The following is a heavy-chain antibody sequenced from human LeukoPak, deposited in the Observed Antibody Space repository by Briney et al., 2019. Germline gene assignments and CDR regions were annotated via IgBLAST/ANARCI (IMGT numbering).Heavy chain of an antibody. CDR3: ARDRYYYDSSGYYRLVY. D-gene: IGHD3-22*01. V-gene: IGHV4-34*01. J-gene: IGHJ4*02. CDR1: GGSFSGYY. CDR2: INHSGST. Sequence: SETLSLTCAVYGGSFSGYYWSWIRQPPGKGLEWIGEINHSGSTNYNPSLKSRVTISVDTSKNQFALKLSSVTAADTAVYYCARDRYYYDSSGYYRLVYWGQGTLVTVSS.